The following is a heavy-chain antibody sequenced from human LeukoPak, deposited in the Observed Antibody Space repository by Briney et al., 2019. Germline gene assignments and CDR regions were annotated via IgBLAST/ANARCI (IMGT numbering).Heavy chain of an antibody. CDR2: IYYSGST. J-gene: IGHJ4*02. V-gene: IGHV4-59*01. CDR3: ARGSGSYLRAEISV. D-gene: IGHD1-26*01. CDR1: GGSISSYY. Sequence: PSETLSLTCTVSGGSISSYYWSWIRQPPGKGLEWVGYIYYSGSTNYNPSLKSRVTISVDTSKNQSSLKLSSVTAADTAVYYCARGSGSYLRAEISVWGQGTLVTVSS.